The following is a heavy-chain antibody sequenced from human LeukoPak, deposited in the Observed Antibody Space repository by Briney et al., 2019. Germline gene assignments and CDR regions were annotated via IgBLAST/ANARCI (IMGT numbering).Heavy chain of an antibody. Sequence: SQTLSLTCTVSGGSISSGSYYWSWIRQPAGKGLEWIGRIYTSGSTNYNPSLKSRVTISVDTSKNQFSLKLSSATAADTAVCYCAGEKLLGYCSGGSCSKDYWGQGTLVTVSS. CDR2: IYTSGST. CDR3: AGEKLLGYCSGGSCSKDY. CDR1: GGSISSGSYY. D-gene: IGHD2-15*01. J-gene: IGHJ4*02. V-gene: IGHV4-61*02.